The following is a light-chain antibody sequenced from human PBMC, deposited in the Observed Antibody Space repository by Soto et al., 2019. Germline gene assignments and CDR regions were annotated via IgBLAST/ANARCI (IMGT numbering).Light chain of an antibody. CDR3: ETWDSNTQV. J-gene: IGLJ3*02. CDR1: SGHSSYI. CDR2: LEGSGSY. V-gene: IGLV4-60*02. Sequence: QSVLTQSSSASASLGSSVKLTCTLSSGHSSYIIAWHQQQPGKAPRYLMKLEGSGSYNKGSGVPDRFSGSSSGADRYLTISHLQFEDEADYCCETWDSNTQVFGGGTKLTVL.